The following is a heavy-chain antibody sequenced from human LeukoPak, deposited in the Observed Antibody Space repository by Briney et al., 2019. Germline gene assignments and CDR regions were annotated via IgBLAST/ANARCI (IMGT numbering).Heavy chain of an antibody. J-gene: IGHJ4*02. Sequence: PSETLSLTCTVSGYSISSGYYWGWIRQPPGKGLEWIGSIYHSGSTYYNPSLKSRVTISVDTSKSQFSLKLSSVTAADTAVYYCARARSSSSSWLNWGQGTLVTVSS. D-gene: IGHD6-13*01. CDR2: IYHSGST. V-gene: IGHV4-38-2*02. CDR1: GYSISSGYY. CDR3: ARARSSSSSWLN.